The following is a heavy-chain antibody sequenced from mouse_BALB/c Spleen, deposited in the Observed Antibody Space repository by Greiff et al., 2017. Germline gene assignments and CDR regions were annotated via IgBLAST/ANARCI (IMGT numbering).Heavy chain of an antibody. Sequence: QVHVKQSGAELAKPGASVKMSCKASGYTFTSYWMHWVKQRPGQGLEWIGYINPSTGYTEYNQKFKDKATLTADKSSSTAYMQLSSLTSEDSAVYYCARSGYGKGYFDVWGAGTTVTVSS. CDR1: GYTFTSYW. D-gene: IGHD2-10*02. CDR3: ARSGYGKGYFDV. J-gene: IGHJ1*01. V-gene: IGHV1-7*01. CDR2: INPSTGYT.